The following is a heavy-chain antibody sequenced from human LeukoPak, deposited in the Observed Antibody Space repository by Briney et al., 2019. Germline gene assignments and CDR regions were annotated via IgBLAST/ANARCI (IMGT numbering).Heavy chain of an antibody. V-gene: IGHV1-2*02. CDR1: GYTFTGYY. J-gene: IGHJ5*02. Sequence: GASVKVSCKASGYTFTGYYIYWVRQAPGQGLEWMGWINPYSGETNYAQKSQGRVTMTRDTPISTTYMELSILTSDDTAVYFCVRSGGAAAGMNWFDPWGQGTLVTVSS. CDR3: VRSGGAAAGMNWFDP. CDR2: INPYSGET. D-gene: IGHD6-13*01.